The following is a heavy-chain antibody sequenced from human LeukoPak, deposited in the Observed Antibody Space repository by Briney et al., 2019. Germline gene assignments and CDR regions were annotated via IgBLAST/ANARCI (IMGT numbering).Heavy chain of an antibody. CDR1: GYTFTSYA. Sequence: ASVKVSCKASGYTFTSYAISWVRQAPGQGLEWMGRIIPILGIANHAQKFQGRVTITADKSTSTAYMELSSLRSEDTAVYYCARGPGYYDSSGYKDHWGQGTLVTVSS. CDR2: IIPILGIA. J-gene: IGHJ4*02. D-gene: IGHD3-22*01. CDR3: ARGPGYYDSSGYKDH. V-gene: IGHV1-69*04.